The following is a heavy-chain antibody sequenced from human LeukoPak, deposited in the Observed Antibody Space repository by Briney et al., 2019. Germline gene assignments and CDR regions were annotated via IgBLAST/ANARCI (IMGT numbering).Heavy chain of an antibody. CDR1: GFTFSIHA. CDR3: AKDRRPFGELLSLLFDY. V-gene: IGHV3-23*01. CDR2: ISGSGGST. J-gene: IGHJ4*02. D-gene: IGHD3-10*01. Sequence: GGSLRLSCAASGFTFSIHAMSWVRQAPGKGLEWVSAISGSGGSTYYADSVKGRFTISRDNSKNTLYLQMNSLRAEDTAVYYCAKDRRPFGELLSLLFDYWGQGTLVTVSS.